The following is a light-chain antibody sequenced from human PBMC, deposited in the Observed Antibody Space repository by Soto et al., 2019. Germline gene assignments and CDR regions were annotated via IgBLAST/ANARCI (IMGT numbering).Light chain of an antibody. J-gene: IGKJ2*01. Sequence: EIVMTQSPATLSGSPGERATLSCRASQSVSSNLAWYQQKPGQAPRLLIYGASTRATGIPARFSGSGSGTELTLTISSLQSEDFAVYYCQQYNNWPPMYTFGQGTKLEIK. CDR1: QSVSSN. CDR3: QQYNNWPPMYT. V-gene: IGKV3-15*01. CDR2: GAS.